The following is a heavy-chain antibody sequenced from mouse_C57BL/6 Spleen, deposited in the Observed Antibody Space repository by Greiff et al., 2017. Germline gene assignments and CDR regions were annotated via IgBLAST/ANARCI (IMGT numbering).Heavy chain of an antibody. J-gene: IGHJ4*01. V-gene: IGHV1-61*01. CDR3: GRRYYCARGDAMDY. D-gene: IGHD1-1*01. Sequence: VQLQQPGAELVRPGSSVKLSCKASGYTFTSYWMDWVKQRPGQGLEWIGNIYPSDSETHYNQKFKDKATLTVDKSSSPAYMQLSSLTSEYSAVYYCGRRYYCARGDAMDYWGQGTSVTVSS. CDR2: IYPSDSET. CDR1: GYTFTSYW.